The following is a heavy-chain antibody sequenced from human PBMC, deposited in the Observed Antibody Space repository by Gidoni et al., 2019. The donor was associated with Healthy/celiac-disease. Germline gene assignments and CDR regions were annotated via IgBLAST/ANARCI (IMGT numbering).Heavy chain of an antibody. D-gene: IGHD3-22*01. V-gene: IGHV3-30-3*01. J-gene: IGHJ3*02. CDR1: GFTFSSYA. CDR2: ISYDGSNK. Sequence: QVQLVESGGGVVQPGRSLRLSCAASGFTFSSYAMHWVRQAPGKGLEWVAVISYDGSNKYYADSVKGRFTISRDNSKNTLYLQMNSLRAEDTAVYYCARVDSPDSSGSDDAFDIWGQGTMVTVSS. CDR3: ARVDSPDSSGSDDAFDI.